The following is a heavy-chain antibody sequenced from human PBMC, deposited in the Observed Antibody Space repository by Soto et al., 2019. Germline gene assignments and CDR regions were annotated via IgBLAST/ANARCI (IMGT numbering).Heavy chain of an antibody. V-gene: IGHV4-59*01. J-gene: IGHJ6*03. CDR3: ARSTYYDFWSGYYTGNYYYYYYMDV. CDR2: IYYTGST. CDR1: TGSISPYY. Sequence: SETLSLTCTVSTGSISPYYWTWIRQPPGKGLEWIGYIYYTGSTNYNPSLKSRVTISVDTSKNQFSLKLSSVTAADTAVYYCARSTYYDFWSGYYTGNYYYYYYMDVWGKGTTVTVSS. D-gene: IGHD3-3*01.